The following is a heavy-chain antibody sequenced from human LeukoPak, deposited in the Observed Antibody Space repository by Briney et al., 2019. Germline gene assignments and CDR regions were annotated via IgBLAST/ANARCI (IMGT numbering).Heavy chain of an antibody. V-gene: IGHV3-33*01. CDR1: GFAFSSYG. J-gene: IGHJ5*02. D-gene: IGHD3-22*01. CDR3: ARSDDYYDSSGYSNWFDP. CDR2: IWYDGSNK. Sequence: GGSLRLSCAASGFAFSSYGMHWVRQAPGKGLEWVAVIWYDGSNKYYADSVKGRFTISRDNSKNTLYLQMNSLRAEDTAVYYCARSDDYYDSSGYSNWFDPWGQGTLVTVSS.